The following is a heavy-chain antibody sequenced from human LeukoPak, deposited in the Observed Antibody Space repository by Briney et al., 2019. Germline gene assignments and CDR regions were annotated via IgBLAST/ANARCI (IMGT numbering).Heavy chain of an antibody. CDR2: ISSSSYI. CDR1: GFTFSSYS. J-gene: IGHJ3*02. CDR3: ARDRGSLLWFGDLWVDAFDI. V-gene: IGHV3-21*01. D-gene: IGHD3-10*01. Sequence: PGGSLRLSCAASGFTFSSYSMNWVRQAPGKGLEWVSSISSSSYIYYADSVKGRFTISRDNAKNSLYLQMNSLRAEDTAVYYCARDRGSLLWFGDLWVDAFDIWGQGTMVTVSS.